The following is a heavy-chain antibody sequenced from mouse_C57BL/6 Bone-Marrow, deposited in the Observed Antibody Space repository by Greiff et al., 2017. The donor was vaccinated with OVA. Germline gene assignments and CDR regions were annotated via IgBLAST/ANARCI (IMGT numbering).Heavy chain of an antibody. Sequence: QVQLQQSGPELVKPGASVKISCKASGYAFSSSWMNWVKQRPGKGLEWIGRIYPGDGDTNYNGKFKGKATLTADKSSSTSYMQLSSLTSEDSAVYFCARGGFAYWGQGTLVTVSA. CDR1: GYAFSSSW. V-gene: IGHV1-82*01. CDR2: IYPGDGDT. CDR3: ARGGFAY. J-gene: IGHJ3*01.